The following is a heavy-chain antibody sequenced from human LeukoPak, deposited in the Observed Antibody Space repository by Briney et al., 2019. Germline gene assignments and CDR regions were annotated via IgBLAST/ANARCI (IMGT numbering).Heavy chain of an antibody. Sequence: ASVTVSCKASGYTFTGYSIHWVRQAPGQGLEWMGWINGNSGGTNYAQKFQGRVTMTRDTSISTAYMELSRVRSDDTAVYYCARGSLRYDGFDNWGQGTMVTVSS. CDR1: GYTFTGYS. CDR3: ARGSLRYDGFDN. CDR2: INGNSGGT. J-gene: IGHJ3*02. D-gene: IGHD3-9*01. V-gene: IGHV1-2*02.